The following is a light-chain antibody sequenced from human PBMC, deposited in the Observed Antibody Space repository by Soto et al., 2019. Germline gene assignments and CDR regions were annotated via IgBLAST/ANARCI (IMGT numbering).Light chain of an antibody. Sequence: IVLTHSPGTLSLSPWERATLSCRASQSVSSNYLAWYQQKPGQAPRLLIYGASSRATGIPDRFSGSGSGTDFTLTISRLEPEDFAVYYCQQYGSSPLTFGGGTKVDIK. CDR2: GAS. CDR1: QSVSSNY. V-gene: IGKV3-20*01. CDR3: QQYGSSPLT. J-gene: IGKJ4*01.